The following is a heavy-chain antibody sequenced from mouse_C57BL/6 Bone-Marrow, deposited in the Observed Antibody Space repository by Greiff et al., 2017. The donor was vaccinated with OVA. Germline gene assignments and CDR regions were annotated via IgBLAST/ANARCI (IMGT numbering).Heavy chain of an antibody. CDR1: GYTFTSYW. Sequence: QVQLKQPGAELVKPGASVKMSCKASGYTFTSYWITWVKQRPGQGLEWIGDIYPGSGSTNYNEKFKSKATLTVDTSSSTAYMQLSSLTSEDSAVYYCARAGAYYSNWCAYWGQGTLVTVSA. CDR3: ARAGAYYSNWCAY. CDR2: IYPGSGST. D-gene: IGHD2-5*01. V-gene: IGHV1-55*01. J-gene: IGHJ3*01.